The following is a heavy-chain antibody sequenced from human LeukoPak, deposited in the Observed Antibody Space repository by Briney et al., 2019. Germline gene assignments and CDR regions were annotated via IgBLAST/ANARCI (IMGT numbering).Heavy chain of an antibody. D-gene: IGHD1-1*01. V-gene: IGHV4-59*01. Sequence: PSETLSLTCTVSDGSISNYYWTWIRQPPGKELEWIGYIYYSGSTKTNLSLKSRVTISVDTSKNQFSLKLSSVTAADTAVYFCARETLEGKFDPWGQGTLVTVSS. CDR3: ARETLEGKFDP. CDR2: IYYSGST. J-gene: IGHJ5*02. CDR1: DGSISNYY.